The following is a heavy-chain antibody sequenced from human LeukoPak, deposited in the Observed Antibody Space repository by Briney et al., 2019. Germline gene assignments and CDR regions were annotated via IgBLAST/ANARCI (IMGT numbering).Heavy chain of an antibody. J-gene: IGHJ4*02. CDR1: GGTFSSYA. V-gene: IGHV1-69*06. CDR2: IIPIFGTA. CDR3: AIPPLGATEPLGS. D-gene: IGHD1-26*01. Sequence: ASVKVSCKASGGTFSSYAISWVRQAPGQGLEWMGGIIPIFGTANYAQKFQGRVTITADKSTSTAYMELSSLRSEDTAVYHCAIPPLGATEPLGSWGQGTLVIVSS.